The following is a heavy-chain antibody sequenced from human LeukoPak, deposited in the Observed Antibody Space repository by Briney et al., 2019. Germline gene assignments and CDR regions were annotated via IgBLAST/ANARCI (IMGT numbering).Heavy chain of an antibody. V-gene: IGHV3-48*01. J-gene: IGHJ4*02. CDR2: ISGGGGNI. Sequence: GGSLRLSCAASGFIFSSYSMNWVRQAPGKGLEWISYISGGGGNIHYADSVEGRFTISRDNAKNSLYLQMNSLRAEDTAVYYCARGSTYYDSSGQVPFDYWGQGTLVTVSS. D-gene: IGHD3-22*01. CDR1: GFIFSSYS. CDR3: ARGSTYYDSSGQVPFDY.